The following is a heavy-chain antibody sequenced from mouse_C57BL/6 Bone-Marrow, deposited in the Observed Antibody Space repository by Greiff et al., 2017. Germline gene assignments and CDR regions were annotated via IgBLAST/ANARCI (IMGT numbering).Heavy chain of an antibody. CDR1: GFNIKDDY. Sequence: EVQLQQSGAELVRPGASVKLSCTASGFNIKDDYMHWVKQRPEQGLEWIGWIDPENGDTEYASKFQGKATITADTSSNTAYLQLSSLTSEDTAVYYGTTWGVTTYYAMDYWGQGTSVTVSS. CDR2: IDPENGDT. D-gene: IGHD2-2*01. V-gene: IGHV14-4*01. CDR3: TTWGVTTYYAMDY. J-gene: IGHJ4*01.